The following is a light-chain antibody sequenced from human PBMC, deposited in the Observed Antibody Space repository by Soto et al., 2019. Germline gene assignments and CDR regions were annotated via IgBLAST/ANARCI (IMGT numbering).Light chain of an antibody. CDR1: HSVSSSY. V-gene: IGKV3-20*01. CDR3: QQYGGSPPYT. CDR2: GAS. J-gene: IGKJ2*01. Sequence: EIVLTQSPGTLSLSPGERATLSCRSSHSVSSSYLAWYQHKPCQAPRLLIYGASSRATGIPDRFSGSGSGTDFTLTISRLEPEDFAVYSCQQYGGSPPYTFGQGTKLEIK.